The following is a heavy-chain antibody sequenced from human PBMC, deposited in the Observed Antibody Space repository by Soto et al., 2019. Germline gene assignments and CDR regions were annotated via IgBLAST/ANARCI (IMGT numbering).Heavy chain of an antibody. CDR3: ARVGLRRGIDP. CDR1: GGSISSGGYS. V-gene: IGHV4-30-2*01. CDR2: LYHSGST. Sequence: QLQLQESGSGLVKPSQTLSLTCAVSGGSISSGGYSWSWIRQPPGKGLESIGYLYHSGSTYYNPSLKSRVTISLDRSKNQFSLKLSSVTAADTAVFYCARVGLRRGIDPWGQGTLVTVSS. D-gene: IGHD3-10*01. J-gene: IGHJ5*02.